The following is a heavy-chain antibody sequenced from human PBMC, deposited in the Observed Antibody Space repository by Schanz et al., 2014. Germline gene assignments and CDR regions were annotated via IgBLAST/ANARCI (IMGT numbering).Heavy chain of an antibody. V-gene: IGHV3-23*01. CDR1: TFTFDHYA. D-gene: IGHD5-12*01. J-gene: IGHJ4*02. Sequence: EVQLLESGGGLVQPGGSLRLSCSASTFTFDHYAMTWVRQAPGKGLEWVAAVSSRSDEIKYADSVRGRFTISRDNAENTLFLQMNSLRAEDTAVYYCARDFHGYGPHLDYWGQGSLVTVSS. CDR3: ARDFHGYGPHLDY. CDR2: VSSRSDEI.